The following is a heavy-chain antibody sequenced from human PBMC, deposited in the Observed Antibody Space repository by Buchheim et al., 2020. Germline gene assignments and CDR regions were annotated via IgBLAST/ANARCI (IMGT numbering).Heavy chain of an antibody. V-gene: IGHV3-30*04. CDR3: ARGGLGLIVATIYYYYGMDV. Sequence: QVQLVESGGGVVQPGRSLRLSCAASGFTFSSYAMHWVRQAPGKGLEWVAVISYDGSNKYYADSVKGRFTISRDNSKNTLYLQMNSLRAEDTAVYYCARGGLGLIVATIYYYYGMDVWGQGTT. D-gene: IGHD5-12*01. J-gene: IGHJ6*02. CDR2: ISYDGSNK. CDR1: GFTFSSYA.